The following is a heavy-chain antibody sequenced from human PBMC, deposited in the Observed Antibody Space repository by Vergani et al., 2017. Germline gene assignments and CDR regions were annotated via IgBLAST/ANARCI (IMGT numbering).Heavy chain of an antibody. V-gene: IGHV3-48*03. CDR3: ASLGYGSGGSCPYDYGREV. D-gene: IGHD2-15*01. Sequence: EVQLVESGGGLVQPGGSLRLSCAASGFTFSSYEMNWVRQAPGKGLEWVSYISSSGSTIYYADSVKGRFTISSDNAKNSLYLQMNSLRAEDTAVYYCASLGYGSGGSCPYDYGREVWGQGP. CDR1: GFTFSSYE. J-gene: IGHJ6*02. CDR2: ISSSGSTI.